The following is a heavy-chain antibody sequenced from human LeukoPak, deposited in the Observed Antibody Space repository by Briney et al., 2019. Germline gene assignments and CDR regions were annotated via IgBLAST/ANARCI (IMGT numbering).Heavy chain of an antibody. CDR2: ISYDGSNK. CDR3: AKDPSVVVAADS. Sequence: GRSLRLSCAASGFTFSSYGMHWVRQAPGKGLEWVAVISYDGSNKYYADSVKGRFTISRDNSKNTLYLQMNSLRAEDTAVYYCAKDPSVVVAADSWGQGTLVTVSS. V-gene: IGHV3-30*18. D-gene: IGHD2-15*01. CDR1: GFTFSSYG. J-gene: IGHJ4*02.